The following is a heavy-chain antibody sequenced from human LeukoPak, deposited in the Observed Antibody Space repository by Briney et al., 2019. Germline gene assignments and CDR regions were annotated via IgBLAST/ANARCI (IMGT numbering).Heavy chain of an antibody. D-gene: IGHD2-15*01. CDR1: GFTFRSYW. V-gene: IGHV3-7*01. Sequence: PGGSLRLSCAASGFTFRSYWMSWVRQAPGKGLEWVANIRQDGSEKYYVDSVKGRLTISRDNAKNSLYLQMNSLRVEDTAVYYCARLLLDYYYYYMDVWGKGSTVTVSS. CDR3: ARLLLDYYYYYMDV. J-gene: IGHJ6*03. CDR2: IRQDGSEK.